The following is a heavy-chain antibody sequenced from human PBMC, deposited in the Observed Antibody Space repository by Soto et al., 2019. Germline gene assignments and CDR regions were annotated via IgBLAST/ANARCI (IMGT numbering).Heavy chain of an antibody. CDR1: GGSISSSSYY. CDR3: TCASGYYYSSFAFDI. CDR2: IYYSGST. V-gene: IGHV4-39*01. D-gene: IGHD3-22*01. J-gene: IGHJ3*02. Sequence: SETLSLTYTVSGGSISSSSYYWGWIRQPPGKGLECIGSIYYSGSTYYNPSLKSRVTISVDTSKNQFSLKLSSVTAADTAVYYCTCASGYYYSSFAFDIWGQGTMVTVSS.